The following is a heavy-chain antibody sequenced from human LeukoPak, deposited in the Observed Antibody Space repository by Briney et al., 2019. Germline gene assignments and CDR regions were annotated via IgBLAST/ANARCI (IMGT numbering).Heavy chain of an antibody. V-gene: IGHV3-21*01. D-gene: IGHD3-10*01. CDR3: ARDPVLPYGDALDI. CDR1: GFTFSSYS. J-gene: IGHJ3*02. Sequence: GGSLRLSCAASGFTFSSYSMNWVRQAPGKGLEWVSSISSSSSYIYYADSVKGRFTISRDNAKNSLYLQMNSLRAEDTAVYYCARDPVLPYGDALDIWGQGTMVTVSS. CDR2: ISSSSSYI.